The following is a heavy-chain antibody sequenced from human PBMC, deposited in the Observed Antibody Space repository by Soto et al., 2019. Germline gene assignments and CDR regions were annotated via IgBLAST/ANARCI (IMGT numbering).Heavy chain of an antibody. CDR1: GGTFSSYT. V-gene: IGHV1-69*04. Sequence: GASVKVSCKASGGTFSSYTISWVRQAPGQGLEWMGRIIPILGIANYAQKFQGRVTITRDTSASTAYMELSSLRAEDTAVYYCARDLGGWPEYWGQGTLVTVSS. J-gene: IGHJ4*02. D-gene: IGHD2-15*01. CDR3: ARDLGGWPEY. CDR2: IIPILGIA.